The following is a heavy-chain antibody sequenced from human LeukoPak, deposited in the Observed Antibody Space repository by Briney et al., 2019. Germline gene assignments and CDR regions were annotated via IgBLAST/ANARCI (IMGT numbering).Heavy chain of an antibody. CDR2: IYYSGST. J-gene: IGHJ4*02. CDR1: GGSISGSDYY. Sequence: SETLSLTCTVSGGSISGSDYYWGWIRQPPGKGLEWIGSIYYSGSTYYNPSLKSRVTISVDTSKNQFSLKLSSVTAADTAVYYRARIFRGVGYWGQGTLVTVSS. V-gene: IGHV4-39*01. D-gene: IGHD3-16*01. CDR3: ARIFRGVGY.